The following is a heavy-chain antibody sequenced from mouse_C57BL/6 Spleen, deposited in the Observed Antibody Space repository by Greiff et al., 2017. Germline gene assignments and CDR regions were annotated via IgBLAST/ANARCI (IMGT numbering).Heavy chain of an antibody. CDR1: GFTFSDYG. D-gene: IGHD2-1*01. V-gene: IGHV5-17*01. CDR3: ARNPFYSNAMDY. J-gene: IGHJ4*01. CDR2: ISSGSSTI. Sequence: EVKLMESGGGLVKPGGSLKLSCAASGFTFSDYGMHWVRQAPEKGLEWVAYISSGSSTIYYADTVKGRFTISRDNAKNTLFLQMTSLRSEDTAMYYCARNPFYSNAMDYWGQGTSVTVSS.